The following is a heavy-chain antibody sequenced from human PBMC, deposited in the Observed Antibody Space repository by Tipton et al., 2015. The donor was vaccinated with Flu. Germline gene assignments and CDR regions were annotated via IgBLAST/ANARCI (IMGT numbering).Heavy chain of an antibody. D-gene: IGHD6-13*01. CDR2: ISGSGGST. V-gene: IGHV3-23*01. CDR1: GFTFSSYA. CDR3: AKLAQQLVPNDYYYYGMDV. J-gene: IGHJ6*02. Sequence: SLRLSCAASGFTFSSYAMSWVRQAPGKGLEWVSAISGSGGSTYYADSVKGRFTISRDNSKNTLYLHMNSLRAEDTAVYYCAKLAQQLVPNDYYYYGMDVWGQGTTVTVSS.